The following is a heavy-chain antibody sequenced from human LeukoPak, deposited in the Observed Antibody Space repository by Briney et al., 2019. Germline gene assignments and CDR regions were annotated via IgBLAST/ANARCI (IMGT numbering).Heavy chain of an antibody. CDR1: GYTFTSYG. V-gene: IGHV1-18*01. CDR2: ISAYNGNT. J-gene: IGHJ4*02. D-gene: IGHD4-17*01. CDR3: ARDGAGYGDYKYGIDY. Sequence: ASVKVSCKASGYTFTSYGISWVRQAPGQGLEWMGWISAYNGNTNYAQKLQGRVTMTTDTSTSTAYMELRSLRSDDTAVYYCARDGAGYGDYKYGIDYWGQGTLVTVSS.